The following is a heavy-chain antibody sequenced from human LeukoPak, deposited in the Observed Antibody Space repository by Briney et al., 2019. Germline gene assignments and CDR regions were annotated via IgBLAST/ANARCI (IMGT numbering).Heavy chain of an antibody. J-gene: IGHJ4*02. Sequence: PGGSLRLSCAASGFTFSSYSMNWVRQAPGKGLEWVSSISSSSSSYIYYADSVKGRFTISRDNAKNSLYLQMNSLRAEDTAVYYCARVGAGYYYDSSGHLDYWGQGTLVTVSS. D-gene: IGHD3-22*01. CDR3: ARVGAGYYYDSSGHLDY. V-gene: IGHV3-21*01. CDR1: GFTFSSYS. CDR2: ISSSSSSYI.